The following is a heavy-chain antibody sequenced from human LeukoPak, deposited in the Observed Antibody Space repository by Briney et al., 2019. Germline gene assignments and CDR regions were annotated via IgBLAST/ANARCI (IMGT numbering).Heavy chain of an antibody. D-gene: IGHD2-2*01. Sequence: ETLSLTCTVYGGAFSGYYWTWIRQPPGKGLEWMGEINHSGSTNYNPSLKSRVPKSVDTSKKQCSLKLSYVTAADTGVYYCARCRGNVVPAASLDVWGEGATVTVSS. CDR1: GGAFSGYY. V-gene: IGHV4-34*01. CDR2: INHSGST. CDR3: ARCRGNVVPAASLDV. J-gene: IGHJ6*01.